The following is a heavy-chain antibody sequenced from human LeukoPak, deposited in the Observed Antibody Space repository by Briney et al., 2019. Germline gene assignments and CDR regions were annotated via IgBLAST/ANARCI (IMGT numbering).Heavy chain of an antibody. J-gene: IGHJ4*02. CDR3: ASELAAAGFFDY. CDR1: GFTFSSYS. CDR2: ISSSSSYI. Sequence: GGSLRLTCAASGFTFSSYSMNWVRQAPGKGLEWVSSISSSSSYIYYADSVKGRFTISRDNAKNSLYLQMNSLRAEDTAVYYCASELAAAGFFDYWGQGTLVTVSS. D-gene: IGHD6-13*01. V-gene: IGHV3-21*01.